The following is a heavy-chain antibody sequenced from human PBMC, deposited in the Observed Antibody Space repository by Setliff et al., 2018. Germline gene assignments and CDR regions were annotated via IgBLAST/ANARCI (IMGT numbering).Heavy chain of an antibody. Sequence: GTSVKVSCKASGYTFTTYYMHWVRQAPGQGLEWMGVINPGDGSTTYAQKFQGRVKMTRDTSTNTVYMQLNSLRFEDRAVYYCARENTAKNFWGEESDYWGQGTLV. CDR2: INPGDGST. V-gene: IGHV1-46*01. CDR3: ARENTAKNFWGEESDY. D-gene: IGHD3-3*01. J-gene: IGHJ4*02. CDR1: GYTFTTYY.